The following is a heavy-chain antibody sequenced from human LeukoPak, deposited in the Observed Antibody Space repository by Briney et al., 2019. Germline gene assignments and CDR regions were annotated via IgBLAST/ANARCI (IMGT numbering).Heavy chain of an antibody. D-gene: IGHD3-16*01. Sequence: GGSLRLSCTASGFTFSSVWMTWVRQAPGKGLEWVGRIKSRTDGETTDYAAPVKGRFSISRDDSENTLYLQMNSLKNEDTAVYFCTTVHGAGPVNFDYWGQGSLVTGSS. CDR1: GFTFSSVW. J-gene: IGHJ4*02. CDR3: TTVHGAGPVNFDY. CDR2: IKSRTDGETT. V-gene: IGHV3-15*01.